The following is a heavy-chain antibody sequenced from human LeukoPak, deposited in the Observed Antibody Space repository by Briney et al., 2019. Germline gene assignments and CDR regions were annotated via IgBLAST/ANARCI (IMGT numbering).Heavy chain of an antibody. CDR1: VFISRIYA. CDR2: IWSDESNK. V-gene: IGHV3-33*01. J-gene: IGHJ5*02. D-gene: IGHD6-13*01. Sequence: PGGGLRLSRVPSVFISRIYAMHWVPHALDTGLESVAVIWSDESNKYYADSVKGRFTISRDNSKNTLYLQMNSLRAEDTAVYYCSRGMAEAGNPNWFDPWGQGTLVTVYS. CDR3: SRGMAEAGNPNWFDP.